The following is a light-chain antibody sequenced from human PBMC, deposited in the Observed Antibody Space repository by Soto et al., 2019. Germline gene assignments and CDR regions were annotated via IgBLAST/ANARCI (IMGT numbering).Light chain of an antibody. Sequence: QSVLTQPASVSGSPGQSITISCTGTSSDVGSYNLVSWYQQHPGKAPKLMIYEGSKRPSGVSNRFSGSESGNTASLTISGLQAEDEADYYCCSYAGSSTNYVFGTGTKVTVL. CDR2: EGS. CDR3: CSYAGSSTNYV. J-gene: IGLJ1*01. CDR1: SSDVGSYNL. V-gene: IGLV2-23*01.